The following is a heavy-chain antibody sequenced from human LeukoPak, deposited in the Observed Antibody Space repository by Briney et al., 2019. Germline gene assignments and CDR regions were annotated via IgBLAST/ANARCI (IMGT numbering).Heavy chain of an antibody. V-gene: IGHV3-21*06. CDR3: ARESRRYGSGSYPPDY. Sequence: PGGSLRLSCVASGFTFSSYSTKWVRRAPGKGLGWVSSISNSGAGTDSAASVKGRFTISRDNAKNSLYLQMTSLRAEDTAVHYCARESRRYGSGSYPPDYWCRGTLVIVSS. CDR2: ISNSGAGT. D-gene: IGHD3-10*01. J-gene: IGHJ4*02. CDR1: GFTFSSYS.